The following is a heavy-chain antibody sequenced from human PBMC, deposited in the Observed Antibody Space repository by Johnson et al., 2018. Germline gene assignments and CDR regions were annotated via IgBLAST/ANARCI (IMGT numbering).Heavy chain of an antibody. V-gene: IGHV4-59*01. CDR2: IYYSGST. J-gene: IGHJ6*03. CDR3: ARRGGGSPSYYYYYYMDV. D-gene: IGHD6-25*01. Sequence: QVQLQESGPGLVKXSETXSLXCTVSGGSISSYYWSWIRQPPGKGLEWIGYIYYSGSTNYNPSLKSRVTISVDTSKNQFSLKLSSVTAADTAVYYWARRGGGSPSYYYYYYMDVWGKGTTVTVSS. CDR1: GGSISSYY.